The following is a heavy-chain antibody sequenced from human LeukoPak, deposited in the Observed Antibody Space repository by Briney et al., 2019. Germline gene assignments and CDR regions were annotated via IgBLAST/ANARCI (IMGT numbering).Heavy chain of an antibody. CDR3: AIDPNWETHN. D-gene: IGHD7-27*01. Sequence: PGGSLRLSCAASGFTFTSYTMYWVRQAPGKGLEWVSIIGNNGGGIHYADSVRGRFTISRDSSKNTLYLQMTNLRVDDTALYYCAIDPNWETHNWGQGVLVTVSS. V-gene: IGHV3-23*01. J-gene: IGHJ4*02. CDR1: GFTFTSYT. CDR2: IGNNGGGI.